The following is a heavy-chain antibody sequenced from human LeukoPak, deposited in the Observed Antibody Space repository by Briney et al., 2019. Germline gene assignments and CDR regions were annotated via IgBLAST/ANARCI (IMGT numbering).Heavy chain of an antibody. Sequence: GGSLRLSCAASGFTFNIFGMHWVRQVPGKGPEWVTFIQYNGNNKYYTESVKGRFTISRDNSKNTLYLQMNSLRTEDTAMYYCAKDNRDYYIDYWGQGTLVTVSS. CDR1: GFTFNIFG. V-gene: IGHV3-30*02. J-gene: IGHJ4*02. CDR2: IQYNGNNK. D-gene: IGHD3-10*01. CDR3: AKDNRDYYIDY.